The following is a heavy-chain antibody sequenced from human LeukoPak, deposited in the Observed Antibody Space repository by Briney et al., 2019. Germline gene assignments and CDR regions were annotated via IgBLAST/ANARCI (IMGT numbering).Heavy chain of an antibody. D-gene: IGHD6-13*01. CDR2: FDPEDGET. V-gene: IGHV1-24*01. CDR3: ATGGAAAGLNWFDP. CDR1: GYTLTELS. Sequence: GASVKVSCKASGYTLTELSMHWVRQAPGKGLEWMGGFDPEDGETIYAQKFQGRVTMTEDTSTDTAYMELSSLRSEDTAVYYCATGGAAAGLNWFDPWGQGTLVTVSS. J-gene: IGHJ5*02.